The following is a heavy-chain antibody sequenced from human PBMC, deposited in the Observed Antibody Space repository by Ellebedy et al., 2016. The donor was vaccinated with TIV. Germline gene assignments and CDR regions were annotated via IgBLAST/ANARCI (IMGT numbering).Heavy chain of an antibody. J-gene: IGHJ4*02. CDR3: ARLPSLVRGRYFDY. Sequence: GESLKISCKGSGYSFDSYWIGWVRQMPGKGLEWMGTIYPRDSDTRYSPTFEGQVAISVDKSINIAYLQWSNLKASDTAMYFCARLPSLVRGRYFDYWGQGTLVTVSS. CDR1: GYSFDSYW. V-gene: IGHV5-51*01. D-gene: IGHD3-10*01. CDR2: IYPRDSDT.